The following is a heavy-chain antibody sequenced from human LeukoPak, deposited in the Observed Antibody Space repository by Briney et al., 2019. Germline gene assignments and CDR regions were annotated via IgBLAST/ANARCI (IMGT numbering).Heavy chain of an antibody. V-gene: IGHV4-39*07. D-gene: IGHD3-10*01. CDR2: IYYSGST. CDR1: GGSISSTSCY. Sequence: SETLSLTCSVSGGSISSTSCYWGWIRQPPGKGLEWIGGIYYSGSTYYNPSLKSRVTISIDTSKNQFSLKLSSVTAADTAVYYCARGGSRAFDIWGQGTMVTVSS. CDR3: ARGGSRAFDI. J-gene: IGHJ3*02.